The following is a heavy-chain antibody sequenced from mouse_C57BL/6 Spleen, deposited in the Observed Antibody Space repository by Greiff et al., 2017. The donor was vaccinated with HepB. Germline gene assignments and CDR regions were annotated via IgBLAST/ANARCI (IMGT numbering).Heavy chain of an antibody. CDR2: ISNGGGST. CDR3: ARRGVPNYFDY. J-gene: IGHJ2*01. CDR1: GFTFSDYY. V-gene: IGHV5-12*01. Sequence: EVQLVESGGGLVQPGGSLKLSCAASGFTFSDYYMYWVRQTPEKRLEWVAYISNGGGSTYYPDTVKGRFTISRDNAKNTLYLQMSRLKSEDTAMYYCARRGVPNYFDYWGQGTTLTVSS.